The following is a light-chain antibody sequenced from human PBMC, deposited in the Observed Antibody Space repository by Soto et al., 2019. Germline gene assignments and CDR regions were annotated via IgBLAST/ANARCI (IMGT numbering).Light chain of an antibody. Sequence: DIQMSQSPSTLSASVGDSVTITCRASQSIGDSLAWYQQKPGKAPYLLISDVSSLERGVPSRFSGSGSGTEFTLTISSMQPDDFATFYCQQYNGYSRTFGQGTKVDIK. V-gene: IGKV1-5*01. CDR3: QQYNGYSRT. CDR2: DVS. J-gene: IGKJ1*01. CDR1: QSIGDS.